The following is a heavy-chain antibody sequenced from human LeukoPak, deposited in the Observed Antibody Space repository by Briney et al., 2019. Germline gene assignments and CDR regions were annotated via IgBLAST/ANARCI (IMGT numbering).Heavy chain of an antibody. J-gene: IGHJ4*02. CDR3: AKDPPSHSSSWQYFDY. D-gene: IGHD6-13*01. Sequence: GGSLRLSCAASGFTFSSYAMSWVRQAPGKGLERVSAISGSGGSTYYADSVKGRFTISRDNSKNTLYLQMNSLRAEDTAVYYCAKDPPSHSSSWQYFDYWGQGTLVTVSS. CDR1: GFTFSSYA. V-gene: IGHV3-23*01. CDR2: ISGSGGST.